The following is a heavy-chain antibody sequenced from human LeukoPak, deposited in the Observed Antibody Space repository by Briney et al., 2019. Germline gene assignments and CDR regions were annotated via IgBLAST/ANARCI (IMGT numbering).Heavy chain of an antibody. D-gene: IGHD6-13*01. CDR1: GFTVSSNY. V-gene: IGHV3-53*01. CDR2: IYSGGAT. CDR3: ARDSYSSSWRYYYYYGMDV. Sequence: GGSLRLSCAASGFTVSSNYMSWVRQAPGKGLEWVSVIYSGGATYYADSVKGRFTISRDNSKNTLYLQMNSLRAEDTAVYYCARDSYSSSWRYYYYYGMDVWGQGTTVTVSS. J-gene: IGHJ6*02.